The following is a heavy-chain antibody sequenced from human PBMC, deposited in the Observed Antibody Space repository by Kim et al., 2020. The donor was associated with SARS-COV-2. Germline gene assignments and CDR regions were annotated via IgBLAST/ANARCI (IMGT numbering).Heavy chain of an antibody. D-gene: IGHD1-26*01. J-gene: IGHJ4*02. V-gene: IGHV1-2*02. CDR3: ARDLDGGSYFGILG. CDR1: GYTFTGYY. CDR2: INPNSGGT. Sequence: ASVKVSCKASGYTFTGYYMHWVRQAPGQGLEWMGWINPNSGGTNYAQKFQGRVTMTRDTSISTAYMELSRLRSDDTAVYYCARDLDGGSYFGILGWGQGTLVTVSS.